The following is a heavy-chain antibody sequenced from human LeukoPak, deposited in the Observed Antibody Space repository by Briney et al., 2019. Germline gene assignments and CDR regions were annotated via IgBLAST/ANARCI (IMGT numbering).Heavy chain of an antibody. J-gene: IGHJ6*02. D-gene: IGHD3-10*02. CDR2: ISSSSSYI. V-gene: IGHV3-21*01. Sequence: GGSLRLSCAASGFTFSSYSMNWVRQAPGKGLEWVSSISSSSSYIYYADSVKGRFTISRDNAKNSLYLQMNSLRAEGTAVYYCARVIYSGSYSGSAYYYYGMDVWGQGTTVTVSS. CDR1: GFTFSSYS. CDR3: ARVIYSGSYSGSAYYYYGMDV.